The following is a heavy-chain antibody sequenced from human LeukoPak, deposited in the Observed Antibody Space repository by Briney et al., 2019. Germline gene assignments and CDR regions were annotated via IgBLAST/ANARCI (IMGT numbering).Heavy chain of an antibody. CDR3: AKERAAAVEGYFDY. J-gene: IGHJ4*02. D-gene: IGHD6-13*01. V-gene: IGHV3-33*06. CDR1: GFRFSSYG. Sequence: GGSLRLSCAASGFRFSSYGMHWVRQAPGKGLERVAVIWYDGSNKYYADSVKGRFTISRDNSKNTLYLQMNSLRAEDTAVYYCAKERAAAVEGYFDYWGQGTLVTVSS. CDR2: IWYDGSNK.